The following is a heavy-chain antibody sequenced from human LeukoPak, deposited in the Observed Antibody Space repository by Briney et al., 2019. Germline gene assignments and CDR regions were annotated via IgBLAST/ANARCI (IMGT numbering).Heavy chain of an antibody. J-gene: IGHJ4*02. CDR3: ARDVWSTRYDYVWGSYRYPDY. V-gene: IGHV1-2*02. CDR2: INPNSGGT. Sequence: EASVKVSCKASGYTFTGYYMHWVRQAPGQGLEWMGWINPNSGGTKYAQKFQGRVTMTRDTSITTVYMELGRLRSDDTAVYYCARDVWSTRYDYVWGSYRYPDYWGQGILVTVSS. D-gene: IGHD3-16*02. CDR1: GYTFTGYY.